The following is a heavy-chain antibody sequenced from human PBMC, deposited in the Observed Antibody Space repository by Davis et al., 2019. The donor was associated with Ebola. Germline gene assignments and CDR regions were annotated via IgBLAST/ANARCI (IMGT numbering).Heavy chain of an antibody. CDR3: ARGDPYYYYGMDV. CDR1: GYTFTGYY. J-gene: IGHJ6*02. Sequence: AASVKVSCKASGYTFTGYYMHWVRQAPGQGLEWMGWINPNSGGTNYAQKFQGWVTMTRDTSISTAYMELSRLRSDDTAVYYCARGDPYYYYGMDVWGQGTLVTVSS. CDR2: INPNSGGT. V-gene: IGHV1-2*04.